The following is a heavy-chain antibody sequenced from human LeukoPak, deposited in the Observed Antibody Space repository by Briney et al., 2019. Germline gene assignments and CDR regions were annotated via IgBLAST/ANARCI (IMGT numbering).Heavy chain of an antibody. Sequence: PSETLSLTCTVSGGSISSYYWSWIRQPPGKGLEWIGYIYYSGSTNYNPSLKSRVTISVDTSKNQFSLKLSSVTAADTAVYYCARSTTGPPFYWYIDLWGRGTLVTVSS. CDR2: IYYSGST. V-gene: IGHV4-59*08. CDR1: GGSISSYY. D-gene: IGHD1-26*01. J-gene: IGHJ2*01. CDR3: ARSTTGPPFYWYIDL.